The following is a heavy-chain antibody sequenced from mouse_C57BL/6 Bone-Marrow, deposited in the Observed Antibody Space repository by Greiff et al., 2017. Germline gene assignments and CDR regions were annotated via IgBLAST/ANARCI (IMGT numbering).Heavy chain of an antibody. CDR1: GYTFTEYT. V-gene: IGHV1-62-2*01. CDR3: ARHSLYDYGIRGCYAMDY. J-gene: IGHJ4*01. Sequence: QVQLKQSGAELVKPGASVTLSCKASGYTFTEYTIHWVKQRSGQGLEWIVWYYPGSGSIKYNEKFKDKATLTADKSTSTDYMELSRVTSEDSAVFFCARHSLYDYGIRGCYAMDYWGQGTSVTVSA. CDR2: YYPGSGSI. D-gene: IGHD1-1*01.